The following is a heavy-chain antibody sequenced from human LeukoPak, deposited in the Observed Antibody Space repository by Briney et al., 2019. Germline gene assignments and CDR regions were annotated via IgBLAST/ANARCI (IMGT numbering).Heavy chain of an antibody. CDR1: GFTFSSYS. J-gene: IGHJ6*02. D-gene: IGHD2-2*01. V-gene: IGHV3-48*02. CDR2: ISSSRSTI. CDR3: ARDLGYCSSTSCYPYYYYYGMDV. Sequence: PGGSLRLSCAASGFTFSSYSMNWVRQAPGKGLEWVAYISSSRSTIYYADSVKGRFTISRDNAKNSLYLQMNSLRDEDTAVYYCARDLGYCSSTSCYPYYYYYGMDVWGQGTTVTVSS.